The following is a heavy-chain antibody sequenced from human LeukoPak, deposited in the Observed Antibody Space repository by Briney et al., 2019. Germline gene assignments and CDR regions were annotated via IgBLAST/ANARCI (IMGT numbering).Heavy chain of an antibody. D-gene: IGHD7-27*01. CDR1: GFTFSSYS. CDR2: ISSSSSTI. V-gene: IGHV3-48*04. J-gene: IGHJ2*01. CDR3: AKVPNWGYWYFDL. Sequence: GGSLRLSCAASGFTFSSYSMNWVRQAPGKGLEWVSYISSSSSTIYYADSVKGRFTISRDNAKNSLYLQMNSLRAEDTAVYYCAKVPNWGYWYFDLWGRGTLVTVSS.